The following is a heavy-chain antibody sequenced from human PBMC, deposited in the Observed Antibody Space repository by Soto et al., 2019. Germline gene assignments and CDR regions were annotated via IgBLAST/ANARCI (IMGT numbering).Heavy chain of an antibody. CDR2: IYHSGST. J-gene: IGHJ3*02. CDR1: GGSISSGGYS. Sequence: QLQLQESGSGLVKPSQTLSLTCAVSGGSISSGGYSWSWIRQPPGKGLEWIGYIYHSGSTYYNPSLKSRVTISVDRSKNQFSLKLSSVTAADTAVYYCASFYGDYVSAFDIWGQGTMVTVSS. V-gene: IGHV4-30-2*01. CDR3: ASFYGDYVSAFDI. D-gene: IGHD4-17*01.